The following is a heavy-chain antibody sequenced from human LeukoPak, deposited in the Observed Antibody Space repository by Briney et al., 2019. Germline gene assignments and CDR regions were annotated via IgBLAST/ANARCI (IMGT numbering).Heavy chain of an antibody. Sequence: ASVKVSCKVSGYTLTELSMHWVRQAPGKGLEWMGGFDPEDGETIYAQKFQGRVTMTEDTSTDTAYMELSSLRSEDTAVYYCATSAAGAGIFFFDFWGQGTLVTVSS. J-gene: IGHJ4*02. CDR2: FDPEDGET. CDR3: ATSAAGAGIFFFDF. D-gene: IGHD6-13*01. V-gene: IGHV1-24*01. CDR1: GYTLTELS.